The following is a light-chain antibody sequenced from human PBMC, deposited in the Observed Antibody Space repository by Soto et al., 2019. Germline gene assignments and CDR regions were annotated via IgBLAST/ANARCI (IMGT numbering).Light chain of an antibody. CDR1: QSVSNSY. CDR2: GAS. J-gene: IGKJ3*01. Sequence: EIVLTQSPDTLSLSPGERATLSCRASQSVSNSYLAWYQQKPGQAPRLLIYGASGRATGIPDRFSGGESGTDFTLTISRLEPEDFAVYYCQQYGSPPLTFRPGTKVDIK. CDR3: QQYGSPPLT. V-gene: IGKV3-20*01.